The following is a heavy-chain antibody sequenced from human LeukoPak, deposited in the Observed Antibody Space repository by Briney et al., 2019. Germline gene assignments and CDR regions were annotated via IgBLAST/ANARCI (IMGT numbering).Heavy chain of an antibody. CDR3: ARANFLYCSSTTCLFDY. D-gene: IGHD2-2*01. V-gene: IGHV1-2*02. CDR2: INPNSGDT. Sequence: ASVKVSCKASGYTFTVYYLHWVRQAPGQGFEWMGWINPNSGDTNYAQKFQGRVTMTRDTSISTAHMEMSRLRSDDTAVYYCARANFLYCSSTTCLFDYWGQGTLVTVSS. CDR1: GYTFTVYY. J-gene: IGHJ4*02.